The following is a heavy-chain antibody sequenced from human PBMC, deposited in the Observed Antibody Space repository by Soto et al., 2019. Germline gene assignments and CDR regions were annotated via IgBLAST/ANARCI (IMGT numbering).Heavy chain of an antibody. D-gene: IGHD3-22*01. V-gene: IGHV3-23*01. Sequence: PGGSLRLSCAASGFTFSSYAMSWVRQAPGKGLEWVSAISGSGGSTYYADSVKGRFTISRDNSKNTLYLQMNSLRAEDTAVYYCAKDLDPSITMIVVVITGRGAFDIWGQGTMVTVSS. J-gene: IGHJ3*02. CDR2: ISGSGGST. CDR3: AKDLDPSITMIVVVITGRGAFDI. CDR1: GFTFSSYA.